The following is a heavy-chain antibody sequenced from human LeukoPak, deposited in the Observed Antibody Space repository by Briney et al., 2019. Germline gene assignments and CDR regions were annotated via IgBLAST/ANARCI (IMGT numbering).Heavy chain of an antibody. CDR3: ARGNCSGGSCFGLDI. Sequence: AVKVWCKASGGTFSSYAISWVRQAPGQGLEWMGGIIPIFGTANYAQKFQGRVTITADESTSTAYMELSSLRSEDTAVYYCARGNCSGGSCFGLDIWGQGTMVTVSS. D-gene: IGHD2-15*01. J-gene: IGHJ3*02. V-gene: IGHV1-69*13. CDR1: GGTFSSYA. CDR2: IIPIFGTA.